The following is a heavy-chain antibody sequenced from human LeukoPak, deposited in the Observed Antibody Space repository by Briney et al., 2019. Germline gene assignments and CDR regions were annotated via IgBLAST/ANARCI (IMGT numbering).Heavy chain of an antibody. CDR2: ISGSGGST. D-gene: IGHD3-3*01. CDR3: ARDRAWNYFDY. Sequence: GGSLRLSCAASGFTFSSYAMNWVRQAPGKGLEWVSVISGSGGSTYYADSVKGRFTISRDNSKNTLYLQMDSLRAEDTAVYYCARDRAWNYFDYWGQGTLVTVSS. J-gene: IGHJ4*02. CDR1: GFTFSSYA. V-gene: IGHV3-23*01.